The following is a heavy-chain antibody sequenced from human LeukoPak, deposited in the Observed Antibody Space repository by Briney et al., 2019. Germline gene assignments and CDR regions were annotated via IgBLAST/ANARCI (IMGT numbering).Heavy chain of an antibody. CDR2: MNPNSGNT. V-gene: IGHV1-8*01. CDR1: GYTFTSYD. D-gene: IGHD5-18*01. Sequence: ASVKVSCKASGYTFTSYDINWVRQATGQGLEWMGWMNPNSGNTVYAQKLQGRVTMSRNTSISTAYMELSSLRSEDTAVYYCARAPSAWIPLWLVGYYFDSWGQGTLVTVSS. J-gene: IGHJ4*02. CDR3: ARAPSAWIPLWLVGYYFDS.